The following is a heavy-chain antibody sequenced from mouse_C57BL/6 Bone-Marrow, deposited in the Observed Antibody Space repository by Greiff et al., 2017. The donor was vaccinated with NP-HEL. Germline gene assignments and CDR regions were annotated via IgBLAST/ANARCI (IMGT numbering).Heavy chain of an antibody. V-gene: IGHV1-69*01. CDR1: GYTFTSYW. CDR3: ARERLRAWFAY. J-gene: IGHJ3*01. D-gene: IGHD2-4*01. CDR2: TDPSDSYN. Sequence: QVQLQQPGAELVMPGASVKLFCKASGYTFTSYWMHWVKQRPGRGLEWIGETDPSDSYNNYNQKFKGKSTLTVDKSSSTAYRQLSSLTSEDSAVYYGARERLRAWFAYWGQGNLVTVSA.